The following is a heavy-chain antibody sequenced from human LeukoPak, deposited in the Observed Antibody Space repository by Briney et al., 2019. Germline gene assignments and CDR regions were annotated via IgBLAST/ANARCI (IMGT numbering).Heavy chain of an antibody. D-gene: IGHD2-2*02. V-gene: IGHV3-21*01. CDR1: GFTFSSHS. CDR3: ARDLGPATAILNWFDP. Sequence: GGSLRLSCAASGFTFSSHSMNWVRQAPGKGLEWVSSISSSSSYIYYADSVKGRFTISRDNAKNSLYLQMDSLRAEDTAVYYCARDLGPATAILNWFDPWGQGTLVTVSS. CDR2: ISSSSSYI. J-gene: IGHJ5*02.